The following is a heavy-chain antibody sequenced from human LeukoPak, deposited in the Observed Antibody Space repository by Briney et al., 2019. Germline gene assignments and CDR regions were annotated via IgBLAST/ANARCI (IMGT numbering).Heavy chain of an antibody. Sequence: PGRSLRLSCAASGFSFSSYGMHWARQAPGKGLEWVAVISYDGSNKYYANSVKGRFTISGDNSKNTLYLQMNSLRAEDTAVYYCAKGVYYVSSGYGLIDYWGQGTLVTVSS. CDR3: AKGVYYVSSGYGLIDY. V-gene: IGHV3-30*18. CDR2: ISYDGSNK. CDR1: GFSFSSYG. J-gene: IGHJ4*02. D-gene: IGHD3-22*01.